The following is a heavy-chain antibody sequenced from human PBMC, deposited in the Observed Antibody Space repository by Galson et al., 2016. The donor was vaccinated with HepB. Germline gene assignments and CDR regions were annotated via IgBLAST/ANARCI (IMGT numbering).Heavy chain of an antibody. CDR1: GFTFSSFA. Sequence: SLRLSCAASGFTFSSFAMHWVRQAPGTGLESVSGLSSNGGSTYYSDSVRGRFTISRDNSKNTLYLQMGSLRAEDMAVYYCARGGMDGWGQGTTVTVSS. J-gene: IGHJ6*02. CDR3: ARGGMDG. V-gene: IGHV3-64*02. CDR2: LSSNGGST.